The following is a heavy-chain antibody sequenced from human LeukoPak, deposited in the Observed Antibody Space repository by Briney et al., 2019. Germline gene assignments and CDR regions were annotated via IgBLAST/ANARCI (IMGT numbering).Heavy chain of an antibody. CDR3: ARRPTYYDILTGDDAFDI. V-gene: IGHV4-59*01. Sequence: SETLSLTCTVSGGSISGFYWNWIRQPPGKGLEWIGYVYYSGNTNYNPSLKSRVTISLDTSKNQFSLKLRSVTAADTAVYYCARRPTYYDILTGDDAFDIWGQGTMVTVSS. J-gene: IGHJ3*02. CDR2: VYYSGNT. CDR1: GGSISGFY. D-gene: IGHD3-9*01.